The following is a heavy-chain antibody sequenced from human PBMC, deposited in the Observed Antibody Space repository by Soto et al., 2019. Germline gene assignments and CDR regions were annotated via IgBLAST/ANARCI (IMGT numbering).Heavy chain of an antibody. J-gene: IGHJ6*02. V-gene: IGHV3-30-3*01. CDR1: GFTFSSYA. CDR2: ISYDGSNK. CDR3: ARDRAVGCSSTSCYMGGAYYYYYGMDV. Sequence: QVQLVESGGGVVQPGRSLRLSCAASGFTFSSYAMHWVRQAPGKGLEWVAVISYDGSNKYYADSVKGRFTISRDNSKNTLYLQMNSLRAEDTAVYYCARDRAVGCSSTSCYMGGAYYYYYGMDVWGQGTTVTVSS. D-gene: IGHD2-2*02.